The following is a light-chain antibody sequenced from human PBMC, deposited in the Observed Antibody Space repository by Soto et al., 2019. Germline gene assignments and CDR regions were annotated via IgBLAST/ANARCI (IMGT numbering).Light chain of an antibody. CDR1: QSISPW. J-gene: IGKJ1*01. Sequence: DIQMTHSPYTLSASVGDRVTITCRASQSISPWLAWYQQKPGKAPKLLIYKVASLDSGVPSRFSGSGSGTEFTLTISSLQPDDFATYYCQQYNGYSRTFGQGTKVDIK. CDR3: QQYNGYSRT. V-gene: IGKV1-5*03. CDR2: KVA.